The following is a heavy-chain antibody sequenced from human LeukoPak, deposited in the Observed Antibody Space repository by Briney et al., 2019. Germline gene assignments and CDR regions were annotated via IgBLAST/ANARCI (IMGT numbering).Heavy chain of an antibody. Sequence: GVLRLSLSASGFTFNSYYMNWVRQAPGKGLGWVPSISSSSSYIYYADSVKGRFTISRDNAKNSLYLQMNSLRAEDTAVYYCARDPRGYSYGYADWGQGTLVTVSS. V-gene: IGHV3-21*01. J-gene: IGHJ4*02. CDR1: GFTFNSYY. CDR2: ISSSSSYI. D-gene: IGHD5-18*01. CDR3: ARDPRGYSYGYAD.